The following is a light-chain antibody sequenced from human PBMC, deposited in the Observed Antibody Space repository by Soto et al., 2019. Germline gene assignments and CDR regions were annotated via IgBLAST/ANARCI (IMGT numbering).Light chain of an antibody. CDR2: DVS. V-gene: IGLV2-14*01. Sequence: QCAPTPPASVSGVAGRARTLSCTGTSRDVGGYNYVSWYQQHPGKAPKLMIYDVSNRPSGVSNRFSGSKSGNTASLTISGLQAEDEADYYCSSYTSSSTRVFGTGTKVTVL. CDR3: SSYTSSSTRV. CDR1: SRDVGGYNY. J-gene: IGLJ1*01.